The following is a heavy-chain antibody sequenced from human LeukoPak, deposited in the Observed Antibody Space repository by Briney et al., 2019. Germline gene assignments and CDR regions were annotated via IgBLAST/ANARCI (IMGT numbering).Heavy chain of an antibody. V-gene: IGHV3-21*01. CDR2: ISSSSSYI. J-gene: IGHJ4*02. D-gene: IGHD1-26*01. Sequence: GGSLRLSCAASGFTFSSHSMNWVRQAPGKGLEGVSSISSSSSYIYYADSVKGRFTISRDNAKKSLYLQMDSLRAEDTAVYYCARDLGGPTTGGYFDYWGQGTLVTVSS. CDR1: GFTFSSHS. CDR3: ARDLGGPTTGGYFDY.